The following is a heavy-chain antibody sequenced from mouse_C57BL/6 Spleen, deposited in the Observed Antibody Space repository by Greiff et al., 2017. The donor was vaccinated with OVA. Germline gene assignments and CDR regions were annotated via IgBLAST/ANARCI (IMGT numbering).Heavy chain of an antibody. CDR3: ARWSDYDWFAY. V-gene: IGHV1-82*01. D-gene: IGHD2-4*01. J-gene: IGHJ3*01. Sequence: ESGPELVKPGASVKISCKASGYAFSSSWMNWVKQRPGKGLEWIGRIYPGDGDTNYNGKFKGKATLTADKSSSTAYMQLSSLTSEDSAVYFCARWSDYDWFAYWGQGTLVTVSA. CDR2: IYPGDGDT. CDR1: GYAFSSSW.